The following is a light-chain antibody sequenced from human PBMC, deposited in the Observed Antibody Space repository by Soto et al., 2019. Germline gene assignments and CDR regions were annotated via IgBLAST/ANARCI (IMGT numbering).Light chain of an antibody. CDR1: ESVGSK. CDR2: GAS. J-gene: IGKJ1*01. Sequence: ETVMTQSPATLSVSPGERATLSCRASESVGSKLVWYQQRPGQAPRLLIYGASTRATGIPARFSGSGSGTDFTLTISSLQSEDFAVYYCQQYDNWPWTFGQGTKVDIK. CDR3: QQYDNWPWT. V-gene: IGKV3-15*01.